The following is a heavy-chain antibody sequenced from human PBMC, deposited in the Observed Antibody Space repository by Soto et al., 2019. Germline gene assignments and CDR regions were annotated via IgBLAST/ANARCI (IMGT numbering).Heavy chain of an antibody. CDR1: GYTFTSYG. CDR3: ARDIAVTGTRWFDP. CDR2: ISADNGNT. V-gene: IGHV1-18*04. D-gene: IGHD6-13*01. Sequence: QVQLVQSGAEVKKPGASVKVSCKASGYTFTSYGISWVRQAPGQGLEWMGWISADNGNTNYAQKVQGRVTMTTDTTTSTACMGLRSLRSDDTAVYYCARDIAVTGTRWFDPWGQGTLVTVSS. J-gene: IGHJ5*02.